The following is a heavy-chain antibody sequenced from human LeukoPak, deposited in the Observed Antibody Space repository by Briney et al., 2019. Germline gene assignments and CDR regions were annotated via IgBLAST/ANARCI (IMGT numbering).Heavy chain of an antibody. CDR2: ISSSGSTI. D-gene: IGHD6-13*01. V-gene: IGHV3-48*03. Sequence: GGSLRLSCAASGFTSSSYEMNWVRQAPGKGLEWVSYISSSGSTIYYADSVKGRFTISRDNAKNSLYLQMNSLRAEDTAVYYCARETGSSWYLDYYYMDVWGKGTTVTVSS. CDR1: GFTSSSYE. J-gene: IGHJ6*03. CDR3: ARETGSSWYLDYYYMDV.